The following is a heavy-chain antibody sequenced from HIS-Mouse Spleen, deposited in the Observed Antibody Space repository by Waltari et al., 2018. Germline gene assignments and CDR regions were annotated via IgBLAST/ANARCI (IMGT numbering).Heavy chain of an antibody. CDR2: IYYSGST. J-gene: IGHJ2*01. CDR1: GGSISSSSYY. CDR3: AREIPYSSSWYDWYFDL. Sequence: QLQLQESGPGLVKPSETLSLTCTVSGGSISSSSYYWGWIRQPPGKGLEWIGSIYYSGSTYENPSLKSRVTISVDTSKNQCSLKLSSVTAADTAVYYCAREIPYSSSWYDWYFDLWGRGTLVTVSS. D-gene: IGHD6-13*01. V-gene: IGHV4-39*07.